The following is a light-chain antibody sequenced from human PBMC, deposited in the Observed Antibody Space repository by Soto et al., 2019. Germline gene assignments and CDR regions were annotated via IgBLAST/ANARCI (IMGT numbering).Light chain of an antibody. V-gene: IGLV1-44*01. CDR1: SSNIGRDT. CDR3: STWDDSLNGWV. Sequence: QSVLTQPPSVSGTPGLRVTISCSGGSSNIGRDTVNWYQQLPGTAPKLLMSNDDQRPSGVPDRFSGSRSGTSASLAISGLQSDDEADYFCSTWDDSLNGWVFGGGTKLTVL. J-gene: IGLJ3*02. CDR2: NDD.